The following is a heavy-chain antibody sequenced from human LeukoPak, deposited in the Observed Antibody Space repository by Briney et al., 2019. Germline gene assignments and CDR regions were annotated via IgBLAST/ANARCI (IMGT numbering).Heavy chain of an antibody. J-gene: IGHJ6*02. D-gene: IGHD1-26*01. CDR3: ARDQRGSYYPYYYYGMDV. Sequence: SQTLSLTCAISGDSVSSNSAAWNWIRQCPSRGLEWLGRTYYRSKWYNDYAVSVKSRITINPDTSKNQFSLQLNSVTPEDTAVYYCARDQRGSYYPYYYYGMDVWGQGTTVTVSS. CDR2: TYYRSKWYN. CDR1: GDSVSSNSAA. V-gene: IGHV6-1*01.